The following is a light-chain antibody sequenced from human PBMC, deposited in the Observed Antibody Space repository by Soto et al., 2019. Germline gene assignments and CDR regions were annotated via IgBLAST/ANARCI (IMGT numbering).Light chain of an antibody. Sequence: QSALTQPASVSGSPGQSITISCTGTSSDVGVYNYVSWYQQHPGKAPKLMIYEVSNRPSGVSNRISGSKSGNTASLTISGLQAEDEADYYCSSYTSSSPYVFGTGTKVTVL. CDR3: SSYTSSSPYV. CDR1: SSDVGVYNY. V-gene: IGLV2-14*01. CDR2: EVS. J-gene: IGLJ1*01.